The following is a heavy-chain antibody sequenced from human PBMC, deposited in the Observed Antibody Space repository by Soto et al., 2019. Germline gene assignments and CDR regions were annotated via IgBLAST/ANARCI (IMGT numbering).Heavy chain of an antibody. CDR1: GFTFSSYA. D-gene: IGHD4-17*01. CDR2: ISDSGNST. CDR3: ARDRYGDPLWGQDEVDY. Sequence: EAQLLESGGGLVQPGGSLRLSCAASGFTFSSYAMSWVRQAPGKGLEWVSTISDSGNSTYSADSVKGRFTISRDNSKNTLYLQMNSLRAEDTAVYYCARDRYGDPLWGQDEVDYWGQGTLVTVSS. V-gene: IGHV3-23*01. J-gene: IGHJ4*02.